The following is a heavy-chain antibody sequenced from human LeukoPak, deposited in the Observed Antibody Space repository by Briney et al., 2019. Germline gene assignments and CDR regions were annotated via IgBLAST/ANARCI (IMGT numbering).Heavy chain of an antibody. CDR2: IHYSGST. D-gene: IGHD1-1*01. J-gene: IGHJ5*02. Sequence: SETLSLTCTVSGGSINNYYWSWIRQPPGKGLEWIGYIHYSGSTNYNPSLKSRVTISVDMSKNQFSLKLSSVTAADTAVYYCARDGSWFDPWGQGTLVTVSS. V-gene: IGHV4-59*01. CDR1: GGSINNYY. CDR3: ARDGSWFDP.